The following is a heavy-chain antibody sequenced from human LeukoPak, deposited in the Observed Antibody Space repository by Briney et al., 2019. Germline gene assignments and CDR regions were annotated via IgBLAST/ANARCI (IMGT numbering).Heavy chain of an antibody. Sequence: SETLSLTCVVYGGSFSGYYWSWIRQPPGKGLEWIGEINHSGSTSYNPSLKSRVTISVDTSKNQFSLKLSSVTAADTAVYYCATLTGDDLPREKWLDPWGQGTLVTVSS. V-gene: IGHV4-34*01. CDR3: ATLTGDDLPREKWLDP. J-gene: IGHJ5*02. D-gene: IGHD7-27*01. CDR2: INHSGST. CDR1: GGSFSGYY.